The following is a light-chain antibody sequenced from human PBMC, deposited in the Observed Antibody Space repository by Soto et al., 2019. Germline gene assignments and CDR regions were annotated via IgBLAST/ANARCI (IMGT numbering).Light chain of an antibody. CDR1: QSIRNY. J-gene: IGKJ2*01. Sequence: DIQMTQSPSSLSASVGDRVTITCRASQSIRNYLDWYQQKPGKAPKILIYAASSLQSGVPSRFSGSASGTDFTLTISSLQPEDFATYYCQQSYTTPYTFGQGTKVEIK. CDR2: AAS. V-gene: IGKV1-39*01. CDR3: QQSYTTPYT.